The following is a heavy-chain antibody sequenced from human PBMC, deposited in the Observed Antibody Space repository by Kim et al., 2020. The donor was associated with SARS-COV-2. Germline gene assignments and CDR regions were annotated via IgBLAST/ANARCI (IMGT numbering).Heavy chain of an antibody. D-gene: IGHD1-26*01. V-gene: IGHV3-30*18. CDR3: AKSFSGSYFGYDS. CDR2: ISYDGSHK. J-gene: IGHJ4*02. CDR1: GFSFSSYG. Sequence: GGSLRLSCAASGFSFSSYGIHWVRQAPGKGLEWLTVISYDGSHKYYAESVKGRFTISRDNSKNTLYLQMNSLRVEDTAVYYRAKSFSGSYFGYDSWGQGALVTVSS.